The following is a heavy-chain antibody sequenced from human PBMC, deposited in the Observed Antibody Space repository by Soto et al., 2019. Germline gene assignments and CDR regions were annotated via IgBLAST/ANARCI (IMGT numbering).Heavy chain of an antibody. CDR3: ARAQGYDILTGAYYSDF. V-gene: IGHV4-59*01. CDR2: IYYSGST. J-gene: IGHJ4*02. CDR1: GGSISSYY. Sequence: TSETLSLTCTVSGGSISSYYWSWIRQPPGKGLEWIGYIYYSGSTNYNPSLKSRVTISVDTSKNQFSLKLSSVTAADTAVYYCARAQGYDILTGAYYSDFCGQGILVTVSS. D-gene: IGHD3-9*01.